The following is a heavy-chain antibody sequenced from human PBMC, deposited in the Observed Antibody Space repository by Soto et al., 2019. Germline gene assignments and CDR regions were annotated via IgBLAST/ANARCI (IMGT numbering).Heavy chain of an antibody. V-gene: IGHV4-30-2*06. CDR3: ARERVPASIHHAWFDP. CDR1: GVAMTYGGYS. J-gene: IGHJ5*02. D-gene: IGHD2-2*02. CDR2: IGHLETP. Sequence: PSATLSLTCSVSGVAMTYGGYSWSWIRQSPEKGLEWLGYIGHLETPYYNPSLKSRVTMSLDTSRNQFSLNLSSVTAADTAVYYCARERVPASIHHAWFDPWGLGTLVTVSS.